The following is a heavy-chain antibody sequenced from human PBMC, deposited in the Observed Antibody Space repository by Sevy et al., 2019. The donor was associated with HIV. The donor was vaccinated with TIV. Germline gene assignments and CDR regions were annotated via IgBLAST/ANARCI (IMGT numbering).Heavy chain of an antibody. J-gene: IGHJ4*02. CDR1: GYSFSTYW. CDR2: IYPGDSYT. Sequence: GESPKIPRNGSGYSFSTYWIAWVRQIPGKGLEWMGIIYPGDSYTRYSRAFQGQVTISADKSISTAYLQWSSLKAADSAMYYCARRRGSSAWVDYWGQGTLVTVSS. D-gene: IGHD6-6*01. CDR3: ARRRGSSAWVDY. V-gene: IGHV5-51*01.